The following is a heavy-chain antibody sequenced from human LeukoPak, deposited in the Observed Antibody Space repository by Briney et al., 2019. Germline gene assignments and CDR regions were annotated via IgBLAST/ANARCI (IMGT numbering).Heavy chain of an antibody. CDR1: GGSINSSPYY. CDR3: ARRPVATITFDY. J-gene: IGHJ4*02. V-gene: IGHV4-39*01. CDR2: VNYSGTT. D-gene: IGHD5-12*01. Sequence: SETLSLTCTVSGGSINSSPYYWGWIRQPPGKGLEWIGNVNYSGTTYYNPSLKSRVTISVDTSKNQFSLELSSVTAADTAVYYCARRPVATITFDYWGQGTLVTVSS.